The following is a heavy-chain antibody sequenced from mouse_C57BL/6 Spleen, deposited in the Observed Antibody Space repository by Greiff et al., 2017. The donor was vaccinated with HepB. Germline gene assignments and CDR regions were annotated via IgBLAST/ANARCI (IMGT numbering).Heavy chain of an antibody. J-gene: IGHJ3*01. CDR2: IYPGDGDT. Sequence: QVQLKESGPELVKPGASVKISCKASGYAFSSSWMNWVKQRPGKGLEWIGRIYPGDGDTNYNGKFKGKATLTADKSSSTAYMQLSSLTSEDSAVYFCARGYDYWFAYWGQGTLVTVSA. D-gene: IGHD2-4*01. V-gene: IGHV1-82*01. CDR1: GYAFSSSW. CDR3: ARGYDYWFAY.